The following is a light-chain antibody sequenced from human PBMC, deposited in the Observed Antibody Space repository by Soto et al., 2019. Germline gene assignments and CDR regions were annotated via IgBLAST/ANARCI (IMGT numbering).Light chain of an antibody. CDR1: QSVSSTF. V-gene: IGKV3-20*01. CDR3: QQYGNSPYT. Sequence: EIVLMQSPSTLSLSPGERATLSCRASQSVSSTFLSWYQQKPGQAPRLLIFDASSRATGIPDRFSGNGSGTDFTLTISRLEPEDFAVYFCQQYGNSPYTFGQGTKLEI. CDR2: DAS. J-gene: IGKJ2*01.